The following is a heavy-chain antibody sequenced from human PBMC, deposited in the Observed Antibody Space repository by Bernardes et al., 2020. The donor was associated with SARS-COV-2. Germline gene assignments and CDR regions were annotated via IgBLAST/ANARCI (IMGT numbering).Heavy chain of an antibody. J-gene: IGHJ6*02. Sequence: ASVKVSCKASGYTFSMYGISWVRQAAGHGLEWMGWISGYNGNTNYAQKVQDRVTITTDPSTSTAYMELRSLRSDDTAVYYCARVGCGGDCYPNPRPYYYYGMDVWGQGTTVTVAS. CDR1: GYTFSMYG. D-gene: IGHD2-21*01. CDR3: ARVGCGGDCYPNPRPYYYYGMDV. CDR2: ISGYNGNT. V-gene: IGHV1-18*01.